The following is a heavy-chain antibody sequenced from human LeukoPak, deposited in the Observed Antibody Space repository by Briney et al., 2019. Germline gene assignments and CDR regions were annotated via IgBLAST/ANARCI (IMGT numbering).Heavy chain of an antibody. CDR2: IYTSGRT. D-gene: IGHD6-19*01. CDR3: ATSSGWPDYYYYYMDV. V-gene: IGHV4-61*02. J-gene: IGHJ6*03. CDR1: GGSISSGSYY. Sequence: PSQTLSLTCTISGGSISSGSYYWSWIRQPAGKGLEWIGRIYTSGRTNNNPSLQSRVTISVDTSKNQFSLKPSSVTAADTAVYYCATSSGWPDYYYYYMDVWGKGTTVSVSS.